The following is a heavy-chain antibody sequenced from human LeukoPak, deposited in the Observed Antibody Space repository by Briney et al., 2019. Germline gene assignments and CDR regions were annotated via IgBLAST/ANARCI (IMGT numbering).Heavy chain of an antibody. CDR2: ISYDGSNE. J-gene: IGHJ4*02. V-gene: IGHV3-30*01. CDR3: ARLAGYCSTTSCSTGFDC. CDR1: GFTFNSYA. D-gene: IGHD2-2*01. Sequence: PGGSLRLSCAGSGFTFNSYAMHWVRQAPGKRVEGVAVISYDGSNEYYEDSVKGRFTISRDNSKNTLYLQMNSLRAEATAVYYCARLAGYCSTTSCSTGFDCWGQGTLVTVSS.